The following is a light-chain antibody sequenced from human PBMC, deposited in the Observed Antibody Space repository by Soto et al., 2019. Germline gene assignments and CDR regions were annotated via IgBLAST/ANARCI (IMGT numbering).Light chain of an antibody. J-gene: IGLJ1*01. CDR2: DVT. V-gene: IGLV2-14*03. CDR3: SSYTSSSTYV. CDR1: SSVVGGYNY. Sequence: QSVLTQPASVSGSPGQSITISCTGTSSVVGGYNYVSWYQQHPGKAPKLMIYDVTNRPSGVSNRFSGSKSGYTASLTISGLQAEDEADYYCSSYTSSSTYVFGTGTKVTVL.